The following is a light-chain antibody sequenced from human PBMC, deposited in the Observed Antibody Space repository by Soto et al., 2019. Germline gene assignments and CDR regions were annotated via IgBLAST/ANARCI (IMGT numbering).Light chain of an antibody. Sequence: QSVLTQPPSVSAAPGQKVIISCSGSHSNIGKNFLSWYQQFPGTAPKLLIYDDNQRPSEIPDRFSGSKSGTSASLAITGLQAEDEADYYCQSYDSSLSGFYVFGTGTKLTVL. V-gene: IGLV1-51*01. CDR3: QSYDSSLSGFYV. CDR2: DDN. CDR1: HSNIGKNF. J-gene: IGLJ1*01.